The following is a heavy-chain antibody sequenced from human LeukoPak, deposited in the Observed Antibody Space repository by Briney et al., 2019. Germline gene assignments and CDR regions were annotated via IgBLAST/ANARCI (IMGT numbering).Heavy chain of an antibody. Sequence: GGSLRLSCAASGFTFSSYEMNWVRQAPGKGLEWVSYISSSGSTIYYADSVKGRFTITRDNAKNSLYLQMNSLRAEDTAVYYCARGYSYGVHFDYWGQGTLVTVSS. CDR2: ISSSGSTI. D-gene: IGHD5-18*01. CDR1: GFTFSSYE. J-gene: IGHJ4*02. V-gene: IGHV3-48*03. CDR3: ARGYSYGVHFDY.